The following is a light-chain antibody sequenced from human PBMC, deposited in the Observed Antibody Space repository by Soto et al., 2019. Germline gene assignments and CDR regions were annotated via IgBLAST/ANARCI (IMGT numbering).Light chain of an antibody. J-gene: IGLJ2*01. CDR1: SSNIGRNY. Sequence: TQPPSVSAAPGQKVTISCSGTSSNIGRNYVAWYQQLPGTAPKLLIYDNDKRPSGIPDRFSGSKSGTSATLGITGLQTGDEADYYCGSWDSSLSDAVVFGEGTKVTVL. CDR3: GSWDSSLSDAVV. V-gene: IGLV1-51*01. CDR2: DND.